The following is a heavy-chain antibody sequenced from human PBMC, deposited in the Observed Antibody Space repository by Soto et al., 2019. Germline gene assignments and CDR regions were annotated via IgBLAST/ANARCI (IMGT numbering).Heavy chain of an antibody. V-gene: IGHV3-21*01. CDR2: ISSSSGYI. D-gene: IGHD3-3*01. CDR3: AIHDRGDYYYYCLVF. J-gene: IGHJ6*02. Sequence: GGSLRLSCEASGFSFSTFSMNWVRQAPGKGLEYVSVISSSSGYIYYADSVKGRFTVSRDNARNTLFLQMSGLREEDTAVYYCAIHDRGDYYYYCLVFWGQATTVTVFS. CDR1: GFSFSTFS.